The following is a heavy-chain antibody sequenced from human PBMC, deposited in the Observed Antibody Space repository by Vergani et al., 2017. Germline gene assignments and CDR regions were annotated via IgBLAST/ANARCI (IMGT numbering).Heavy chain of an antibody. CDR1: GDSISRSHYY. V-gene: IGHV4-39*01. Sequence: QLQLQESGPGLVKPSETLSLSCRVSGDSISRSHYYWGFIRQPPGKGLEWIGSISSSGSPYYNPSLKSRVTISVDTSKNQFSLNLTSVTAADTAVYYCEAGTYYIPWSWGQGTLVTVSS. J-gene: IGHJ5*02. CDR2: ISSSGSP. D-gene: IGHD3-10*01. CDR3: EAGTYYIPWS.